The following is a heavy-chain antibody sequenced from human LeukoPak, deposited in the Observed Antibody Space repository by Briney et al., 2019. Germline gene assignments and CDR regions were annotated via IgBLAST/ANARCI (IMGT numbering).Heavy chain of an antibody. D-gene: IGHD6-19*01. J-gene: IGHJ4*02. V-gene: IGHV4-34*01. Sequence: PSETLSLTCAVYGGSFSGYYWSWIRQPPGKGLEWIGEINHSGSTNYNPSLKSRVTISVDTSKNQFSLKLSSVTAADTAVYYCARGGLDNLFDYWGQGTLVPVSS. CDR2: INHSGST. CDR3: ARGGLDNLFDY. CDR1: GGSFSGYY.